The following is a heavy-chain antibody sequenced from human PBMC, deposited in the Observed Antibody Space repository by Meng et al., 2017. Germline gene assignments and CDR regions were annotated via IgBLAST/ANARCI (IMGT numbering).Heavy chain of an antibody. CDR3: AGTLVADYSGSGSYYTFGGRPWYYFDY. CDR2: INPNSGGT. D-gene: IGHD3-10*01. CDR1: GYTFTGYY. Sequence: ASVKVSCKASGYTFTGYYMHWVRQAPGQGLEWMGWINPNSGGTNYAQKFQGRVTMTRDTSISTAYMELSRLRSDDTAVYYCAGTLVADYSGSGSYYTFGGRPWYYFDYWGQGTLVTVSS. V-gene: IGHV1-2*02. J-gene: IGHJ4*02.